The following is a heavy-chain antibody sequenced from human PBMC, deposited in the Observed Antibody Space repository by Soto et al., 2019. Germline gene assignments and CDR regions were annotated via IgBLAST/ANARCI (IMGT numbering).Heavy chain of an antibody. J-gene: IGHJ5*02. V-gene: IGHV4-61*01. D-gene: IGHD3-22*01. CDR1: GDSVSSGSYY. CDR2: MYFGGSF. CDR3: ARSYYDSTGFAVDP. Sequence: SETLSLTCSVSGDSVSSGSYYWSWIRQPPGKGLEWIGFMYFGGSFNYNPSLTSRATISVETSKNQFSMKLTSVTASDTAVYYCARSYYDSTGFAVDPWGQGTLVTVSS.